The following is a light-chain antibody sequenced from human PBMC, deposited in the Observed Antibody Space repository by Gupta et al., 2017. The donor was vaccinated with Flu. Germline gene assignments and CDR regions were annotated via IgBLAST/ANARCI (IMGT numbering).Light chain of an antibody. CDR1: SSHVGGYNY. J-gene: IGLJ3*02. V-gene: IGLV2-14*01. CDR3: NSDTSSSSWV. Sequence: QSALTQPASVSGSPGQSITISCTGTSSHVGGYNYVSWYQHHQGKAPKLMLYEVSKRPAGVSKRVSGSTAGNNDSLPISGHAEDDADYYDCNSDTSSSSWVFGGGTKLTVL. CDR2: EVS.